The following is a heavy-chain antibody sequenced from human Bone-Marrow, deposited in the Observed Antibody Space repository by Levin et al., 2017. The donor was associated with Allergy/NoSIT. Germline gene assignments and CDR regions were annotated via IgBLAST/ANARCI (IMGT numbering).Heavy chain of an antibody. J-gene: IGHJ4*02. D-gene: IGHD5-24*01. Sequence: LSLTCAASGYTFSSHWMSWLRHAPGKGLDWVAHIKPDGSGAQYVDSVQGRFTVSRDNAKSSLYLQMNSLRAEDTAVYYCVRWRWLQSEFDCWGQGTLVTVSS. CDR1: GYTFSSHW. CDR3: VRWRWLQSEFDC. V-gene: IGHV3-7*01. CDR2: IKPDGSGA.